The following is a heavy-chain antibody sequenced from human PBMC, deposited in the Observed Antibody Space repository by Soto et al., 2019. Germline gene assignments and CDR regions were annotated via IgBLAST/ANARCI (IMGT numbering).Heavy chain of an antibody. J-gene: IGHJ6*02. Sequence: SETLSLTCTVSGGSISSYYWSWIRQPPGKGLEWLGFMYYNGRTNYNPSLKSRVTISIDRSKNQFSLKLSSVAAADTAVYYCASSNIAAAGFYYYGMDVWGRGTTVTVSS. V-gene: IGHV4-59*12. CDR3: ASSNIAAAGFYYYGMDV. CDR2: MYYNGRT. CDR1: GGSISSYY. D-gene: IGHD6-13*01.